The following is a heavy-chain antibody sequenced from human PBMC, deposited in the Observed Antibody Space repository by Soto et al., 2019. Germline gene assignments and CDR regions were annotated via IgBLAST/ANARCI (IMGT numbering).Heavy chain of an antibody. V-gene: IGHV3-48*03. D-gene: IGHD3-10*01. Sequence: GGSVRLSCSASGFTFSSYGMNWVRQAPGKGLEWVSYISSSGSTIYYADSVKGRFTISRDNAKNSLYLQMNSLRAEDTAVYYCASSMGRGGINYCNYGREVWGQETTVAISS. CDR3: ASSMGRGGINYCNYGREV. J-gene: IGHJ6*02. CDR1: GFTFSSYG. CDR2: ISSSGSTI.